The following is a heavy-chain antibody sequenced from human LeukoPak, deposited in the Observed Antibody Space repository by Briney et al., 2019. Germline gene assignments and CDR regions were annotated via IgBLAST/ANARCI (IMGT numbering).Heavy chain of an antibody. D-gene: IGHD3-9*01. CDR3: ARSQEYYDILTGYYNHNWFDP. V-gene: IGHV5-51*01. CDR1: GYSFTNYW. Sequence: GESLKISCKGSGYSFTNYWIGWVRQMPGKGLEWMGIIYPGDSDTRYSPSFQGQVTISADKSISTAYLQWSSLKASDTAMYYCARSQEYYDILTGYYNHNWFDPWGQGTLVTVSS. CDR2: IYPGDSDT. J-gene: IGHJ5*02.